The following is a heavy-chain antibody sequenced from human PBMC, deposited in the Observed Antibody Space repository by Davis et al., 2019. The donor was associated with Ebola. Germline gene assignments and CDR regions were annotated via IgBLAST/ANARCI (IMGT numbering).Heavy chain of an antibody. Sequence: GGSLRLSCAASGFTFSSYGMHWVRQAPGKGLEWVAVIWYDGSNKYYADSVKGRFTISRDNSKNTLYLQMNSLRAKDTAVYYCARMERYSSSWYFDYWGQGTLVTVSS. J-gene: IGHJ4*02. CDR3: ARMERYSSSWYFDY. V-gene: IGHV3-33*01. D-gene: IGHD6-13*01. CDR1: GFTFSSYG. CDR2: IWYDGSNK.